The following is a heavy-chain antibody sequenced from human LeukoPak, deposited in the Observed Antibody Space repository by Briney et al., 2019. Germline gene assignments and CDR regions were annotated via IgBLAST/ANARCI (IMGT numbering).Heavy chain of an antibody. Sequence: GGSLRLSCAASGFAFSSYGMHWVRQAPGKGLEWVAVIWFDVSNKYYGDSVKGRFTISRDNSKNTLYLQMNSLRAEDTAVYYCARAPWYCSGGACYLDNWGQGTLVTVSS. V-gene: IGHV3-33*01. J-gene: IGHJ4*02. CDR1: GFAFSSYG. CDR3: ARAPWYCSGGACYLDN. CDR2: IWFDVSNK. D-gene: IGHD2-15*01.